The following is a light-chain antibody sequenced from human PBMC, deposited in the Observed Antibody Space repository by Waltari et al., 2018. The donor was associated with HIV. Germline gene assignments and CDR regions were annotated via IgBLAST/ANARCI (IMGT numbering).Light chain of an antibody. V-gene: IGKV1-13*02. Sequence: AIQLTQSPSSLSASIGDTVTINCRASQGISNTVAWYQQKPGKPPNLLIYEASNLEVGVPSRFSGSGSGSDFTLTISGLQSEDFASYYCQQFNSYPITFGQGTQLEIK. J-gene: IGKJ5*01. CDR2: EAS. CDR1: QGISNT. CDR3: QQFNSYPIT.